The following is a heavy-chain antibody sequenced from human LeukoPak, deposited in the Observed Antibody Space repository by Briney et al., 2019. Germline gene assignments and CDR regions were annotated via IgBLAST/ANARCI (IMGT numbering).Heavy chain of an antibody. V-gene: IGHV1-2*02. CDR1: GYTFTDHY. D-gene: IGHD7-27*01. CDR2: IHPGRGDT. J-gene: IGHJ4*02. CDR3: ARDHNWGPDY. Sequence: ASVKVSCKALGYTFTDHYFHWLRQAPGQGSEWMGWIHPGRGDTNTAQKFQGRASLTRDMSISPAYMELSRLTSDDTAVYYCARDHNWGPDYWGQGPLVSVSS.